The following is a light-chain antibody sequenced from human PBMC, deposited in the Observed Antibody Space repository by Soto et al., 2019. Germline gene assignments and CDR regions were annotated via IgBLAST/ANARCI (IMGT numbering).Light chain of an antibody. Sequence: IVLTQSPGTLSLSPGERATLYCRASQSVGSNYLAWYQQKPGQAPRVLIYGASSRATGIPDRVSGSGSGADFTLTISRLEPEDFAVYYCQQYTTSPFTFGPGTKVDIK. CDR3: QQYTTSPFT. J-gene: IGKJ3*01. CDR1: QSVGSNY. CDR2: GAS. V-gene: IGKV3-20*01.